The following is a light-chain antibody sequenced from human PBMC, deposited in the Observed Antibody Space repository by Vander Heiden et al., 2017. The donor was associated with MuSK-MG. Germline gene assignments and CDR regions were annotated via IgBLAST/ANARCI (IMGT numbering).Light chain of an antibody. J-gene: IGLJ3*02. V-gene: IGLV1-44*01. CDR3: AAWHDSRNGWV. CDR2: SNN. Sequence: QSVLPQPPPASGTPGQTATISCAGSSSNIGSNTVNWYQHLPGTAPKLLIYSNNRRPSGVPDRFSGSKSGTSASLAINGLQSEDEADYYCAAWHDSRNGWVFGGGTKLTVL. CDR1: SSNIGSNT.